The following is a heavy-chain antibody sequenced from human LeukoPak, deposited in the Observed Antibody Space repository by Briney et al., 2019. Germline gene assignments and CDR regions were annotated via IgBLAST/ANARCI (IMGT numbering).Heavy chain of an antibody. CDR3: ARGEGVGQLLIDY. V-gene: IGHV4-59*08. Sequence: SETLSLTCTVSGDSVSNYYWSWIRQPPGKRLEWIGCIYYSGSTNYNPSLKSRVTISVDTSKNQFSLKLSSVTAADTAVYYCARGEGVGQLLIDYWGQGTLVTVSS. D-gene: IGHD2-2*01. CDR1: GDSVSNYY. J-gene: IGHJ4*02. CDR2: IYYSGST.